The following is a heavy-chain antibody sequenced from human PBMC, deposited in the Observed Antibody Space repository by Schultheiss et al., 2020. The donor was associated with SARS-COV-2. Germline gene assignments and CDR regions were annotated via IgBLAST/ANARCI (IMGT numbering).Heavy chain of an antibody. CDR3: ARVVAPSNWFDP. CDR1: GGSISSYY. J-gene: IGHJ5*02. CDR2: IYYSGST. D-gene: IGHD2-2*01. V-gene: IGHV4-59*12. Sequence: SETLSLTCTVSGGSISSYYWSWIRQPPGKGLEWIGSIYYSGSTNYNPSLKSRVTISVDTSKNQFSLKLSSVTAADTAVYYCARVVAPSNWFDPWGQGTLVTVSS.